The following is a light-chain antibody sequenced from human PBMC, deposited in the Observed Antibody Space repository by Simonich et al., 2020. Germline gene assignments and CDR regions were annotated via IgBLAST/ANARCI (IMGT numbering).Light chain of an antibody. J-gene: IGKJ3*01. CDR1: QSISSW. V-gene: IGKV1-5*03. Sequence: DIQMTQSPSTLSASVGDRVTITCRASQSISSWLAWYQQKPGKAPKLLIYKASSLESGVPSRFSGSGSGTEFPLTISSLQPDDFATYYCQQYNSYSPSYTFGPGTKVDIK. CDR2: KAS. CDR3: QQYNSYSPSYT.